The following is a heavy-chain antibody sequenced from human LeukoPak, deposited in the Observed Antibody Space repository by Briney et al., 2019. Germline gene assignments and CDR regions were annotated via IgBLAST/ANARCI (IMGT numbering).Heavy chain of an antibody. CDR2: ISAYNGNT. Sequence: ASVKVSCKASGYTFTSYGISWVRQAPGQGLEWMGWISAYNGNTNYAQKLQGRVTMTTDTSTSTAYMELRSLRSDDTAVYYCAFHCSGGSCLGHWFDPWGQGTLVTVSS. CDR1: GYTFTSYG. D-gene: IGHD2-15*01. J-gene: IGHJ5*02. CDR3: AFHCSGGSCLGHWFDP. V-gene: IGHV1-18*01.